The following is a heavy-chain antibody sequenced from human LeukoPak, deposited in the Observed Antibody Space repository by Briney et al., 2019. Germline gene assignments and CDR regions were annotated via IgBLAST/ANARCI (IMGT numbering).Heavy chain of an antibody. J-gene: IGHJ3*02. CDR1: GFTFSSYA. V-gene: IGHV3-23*01. CDR2: ISGSGGST. CDR3: AKDRIVGTIGRAFDI. D-gene: IGHD1-26*01. Sequence: GGSLRLSCAASGFTFSSYAMSWVRQAPGKGPEWVSVISGSGGSTYYADSVKGRFTISGDNSKNTLYLQMNSLRAEDTAVYYCAKDRIVGTIGRAFDIWGQGTMVTVSS.